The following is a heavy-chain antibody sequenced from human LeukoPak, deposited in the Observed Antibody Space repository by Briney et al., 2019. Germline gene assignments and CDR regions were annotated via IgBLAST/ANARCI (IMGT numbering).Heavy chain of an antibody. CDR3: AKDKNWATEMYYFDY. Sequence: PGRSLRLSCAASGFTFSSYGMHWVRQAPGKGLEWVAVISYDRSNKYYADSVKGRFTISRDNSKNTLYLQMNSLRAEDTAAYYCAKDKNWATEMYYFDYWGQGTLVTVSS. J-gene: IGHJ4*02. CDR2: ISYDRSNK. V-gene: IGHV3-30*18. CDR1: GFTFSSYG. D-gene: IGHD5-24*01.